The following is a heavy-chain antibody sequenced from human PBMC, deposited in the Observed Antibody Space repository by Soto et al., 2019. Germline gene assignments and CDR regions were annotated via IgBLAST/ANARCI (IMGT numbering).Heavy chain of an antibody. D-gene: IGHD2-15*01. Sequence: EVQLVESGGGLVQPGGSLRLSCAASGFIFSDYWMSWVRQAPGKGLEWVATIRQDGSEKHHVDSVKGLFTISGDNAKNSLFLQMSSLRVEDTAVYHCARGCGRAHCPYYMEVWCKGTTGTVSS. CDR2: IRQDGSEK. J-gene: IGHJ6*03. CDR3: ARGCGRAHCPYYMEV. V-gene: IGHV3-7*01. CDR1: GFIFSDYW.